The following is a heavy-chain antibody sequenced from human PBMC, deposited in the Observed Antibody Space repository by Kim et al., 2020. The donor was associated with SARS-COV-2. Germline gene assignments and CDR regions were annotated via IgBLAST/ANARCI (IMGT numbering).Heavy chain of an antibody. CDR1: GGSFSGYY. V-gene: IGHV4-34*01. CDR2: INHSGST. Sequence: SETLSLTCAVYGGSFSGYYWSWIRQPPGKGLEWIGEINHSGSTNYNPSLKSRVTISVDTSKNQFSLKLSSVTAADTAVYYCARVRGGYSYGINWGQGTLV. D-gene: IGHD5-18*01. J-gene: IGHJ4*02. CDR3: ARVRGGYSYGIN.